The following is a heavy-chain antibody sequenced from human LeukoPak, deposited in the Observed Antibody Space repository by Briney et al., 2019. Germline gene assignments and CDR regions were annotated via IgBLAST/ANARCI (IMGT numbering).Heavy chain of an antibody. CDR1: GFSFSSSW. Sequence: GGSLRLSCAASGFSFSSSWMSWVRQAPGKGLEWVANIKPDGSEKYYVDSVKGRFTISRDNAKKSLYLQMNSLRAEDTALYYCARDTVGATDYWGQGTLVTVSS. J-gene: IGHJ4*02. CDR2: IKPDGSEK. V-gene: IGHV3-7*01. CDR3: ARDTVGATDY. D-gene: IGHD1-26*01.